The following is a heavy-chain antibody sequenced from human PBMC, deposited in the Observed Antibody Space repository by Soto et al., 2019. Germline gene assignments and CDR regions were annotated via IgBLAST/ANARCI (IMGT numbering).Heavy chain of an antibody. J-gene: IGHJ3*02. Sequence: EVQLVESGGGLVQPGGSLRLSCAASGFTFSSYWMSWVRQAPGKGLEWVANIKQDGSEKYYVDSVKGRFTISRDNAKNSLYLQRNSLRAEDTAVYYCASSIITFGGVIPHPDAFDIWGQGTMVTVSS. V-gene: IGHV3-7*01. CDR3: ASSIITFGGVIPHPDAFDI. CDR1: GFTFSSYW. D-gene: IGHD3-16*02. CDR2: IKQDGSEK.